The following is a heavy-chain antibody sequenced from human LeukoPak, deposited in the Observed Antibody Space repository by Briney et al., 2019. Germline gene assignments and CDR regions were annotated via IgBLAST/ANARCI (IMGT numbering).Heavy chain of an antibody. Sequence: SETLSLTCTVSGGSINFYYWNWIRQPAGKGLEWIGRIYSTGSTNYSPSLKSRVTMSVDKSKKQFSLNLSSVTAADTAVYYCARGIADPYSFDSWGQGILVSVST. CDR2: IYSTGST. V-gene: IGHV4-4*07. D-gene: IGHD6-13*01. CDR3: ARGIADPYSFDS. CDR1: GGSINFYY. J-gene: IGHJ4*02.